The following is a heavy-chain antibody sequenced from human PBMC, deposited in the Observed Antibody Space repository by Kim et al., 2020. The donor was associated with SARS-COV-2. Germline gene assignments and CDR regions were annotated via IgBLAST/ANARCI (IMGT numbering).Heavy chain of an antibody. CDR3: VAGSGSYINWFDP. J-gene: IGHJ5*02. CDR1: GFTFSSYA. D-gene: IGHD1-26*01. Sequence: GGSLRLSCSASGFTFSSYAMHWVRQAPGKGLEYVSAISSNGGSTYYADSVKGRFTISRDNSKNTLYLQMSSLRAEDTAVYYCVAGSGSYINWFDPWGQGTLVTVSS. CDR2: ISSNGGST. V-gene: IGHV3-64D*09.